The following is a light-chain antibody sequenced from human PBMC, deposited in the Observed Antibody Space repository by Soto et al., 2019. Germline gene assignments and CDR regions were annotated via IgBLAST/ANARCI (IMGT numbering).Light chain of an antibody. CDR2: GAS. V-gene: IGKV3-15*01. CDR1: QSVSSN. J-gene: IGKJ4*01. CDR3: HQYYKWPLT. Sequence: EIVLTQSPGTLSLSPGERATLSCRASQSVSSNLAWYQQKPGQAPRLLIYGASTRATGIPARFSGSGSGTEFTLTISSLQSEDFAVYYCHQYYKWPLTFGGGAKV.